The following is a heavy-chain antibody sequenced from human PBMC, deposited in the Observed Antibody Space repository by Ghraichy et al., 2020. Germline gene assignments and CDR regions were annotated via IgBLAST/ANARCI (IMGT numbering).Heavy chain of an antibody. Sequence: SETLSLTCTVSGGSISSSSYYWGWIRQPPGKGLEWIGSFYYSGSTYYNPSLKSRVTISVDTSKNQFSLKLSSVTAADTAVYYCARHKGGLGIRGGFDYWGQGTLVTVSS. CDR2: FYYSGST. CDR1: GGSISSSSYY. V-gene: IGHV4-39*01. D-gene: IGHD3-16*01. J-gene: IGHJ4*02. CDR3: ARHKGGLGIRGGFDY.